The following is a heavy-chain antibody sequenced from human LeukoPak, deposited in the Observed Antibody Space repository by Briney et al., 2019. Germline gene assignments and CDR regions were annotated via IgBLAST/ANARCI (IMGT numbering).Heavy chain of an antibody. V-gene: IGHV3-21*01. Sequence: GGSLRLSCAASGFTFSSYSMHWVRQAPGKGLEWVSSISSSSSYIYYADSVEGRFTISRDNAKNSLYLQMNSLRAEDTAVYYCARVGSTKTGGWGQGTLVTVSS. CDR1: GFTFSSYS. CDR2: ISSSSSYI. CDR3: ARVGSTKTGG. J-gene: IGHJ4*02. D-gene: IGHD1-14*01.